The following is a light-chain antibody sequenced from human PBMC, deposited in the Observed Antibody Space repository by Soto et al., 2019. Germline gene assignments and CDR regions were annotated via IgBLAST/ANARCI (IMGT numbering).Light chain of an antibody. CDR1: QNVDTN. CDR2: GAS. V-gene: IGKV3-15*01. Sequence: EIVLTQSPGTLSLSPGERATLSCRASQNVDTNYLAWYQQKPGQAPRIIIFGASGRATGIPARFSGSGSGTEFTLTISSLQSEDFALYYCQQYNNWPRTFGQGTKVDI. J-gene: IGKJ1*01. CDR3: QQYNNWPRT.